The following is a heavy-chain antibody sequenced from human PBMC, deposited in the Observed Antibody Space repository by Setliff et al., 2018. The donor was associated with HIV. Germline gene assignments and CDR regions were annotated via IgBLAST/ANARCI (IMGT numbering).Heavy chain of an antibody. D-gene: IGHD3-22*01. CDR1: GYTLAGYF. V-gene: IGHV1-69*13. CDR3: ARAEGYYDNSVNPGRYYYYYMDV. Sequence: SVKVSCKASGYTLAGYFMHWVRQAPGQGLEWMGWIIPMFGAANYAQKFQGRVTLTADESTSIAYMELSSLTSEDTAVYYCARAEGYYDNSVNPGRYYYYYMDVWGKGTTVTVSS. CDR2: IIPMFGAA. J-gene: IGHJ6*03.